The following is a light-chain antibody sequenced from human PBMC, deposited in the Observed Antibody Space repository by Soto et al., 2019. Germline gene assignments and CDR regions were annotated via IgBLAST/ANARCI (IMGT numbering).Light chain of an antibody. J-gene: IGKJ3*01. CDR2: HVS. V-gene: IGKV2-30*02. CDR1: QSLIHSDGNTY. Sequence: DVVVTQSPLSLPVTLGQPASISCRSSQSLIHSDGNTYLHWFQQRPGQSPRRLIYHVSIRDSGVPDRFSGSGSGTDFTLEISRVEAEDFGVYYCMQGRHWPYTFGPGTTVDIK. CDR3: MQGRHWPYT.